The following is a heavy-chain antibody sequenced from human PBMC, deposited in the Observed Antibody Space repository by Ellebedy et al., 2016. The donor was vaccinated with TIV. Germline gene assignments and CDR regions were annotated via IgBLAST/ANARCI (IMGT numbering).Heavy chain of an antibody. CDR3: AAGVVNGVY. CDR2: IKQDGSEK. V-gene: IGHV3-7*05. Sequence: GESLKISCAASGFTFSSYWMSWVRQAPGKGLEWAANIKQDGSEKYYVDSVKGRFTISRDNAKNSLYLQMNSLRAEDTAVYYCAAGVVNGVYWGQGTLVTVSS. CDR1: GFTFSSYW. D-gene: IGHD2-21*01. J-gene: IGHJ4*02.